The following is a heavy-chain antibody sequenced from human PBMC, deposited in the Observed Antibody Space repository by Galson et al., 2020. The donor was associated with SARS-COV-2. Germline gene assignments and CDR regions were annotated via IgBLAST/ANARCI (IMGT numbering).Heavy chain of an antibody. CDR2: MNPNSGNT. V-gene: IGHV1-8*01. CDR1: GYTFTSYD. Sequence: ASVKVSCKASGYTFTSYDINWVRQATGQGLEWMGWMNPNSGNTGYAQKFQGRVTMTRNTSISTAYMELSSLRSEDTAVYYCARGRNAFWSGYYTWVYYGMDVWGQGTTVTVSS. CDR3: ARGRNAFWSGYYTWVYYGMDV. J-gene: IGHJ6*02. D-gene: IGHD3-3*01.